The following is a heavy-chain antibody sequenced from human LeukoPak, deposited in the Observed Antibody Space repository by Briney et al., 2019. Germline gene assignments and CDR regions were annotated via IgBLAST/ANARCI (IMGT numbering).Heavy chain of an antibody. CDR1: GFTFSSAW. D-gene: IGHD3-16*02. J-gene: IGHJ4*02. CDR3: TRYRPLTDVAD. V-gene: IGHV3-15*01. CDR2: SRGKADGGII. Sequence: GGSLRLSCEASGFTFSSAWMSWVRQGPGKGLEWVGRSRGKADGGIIDYAAPVKGRFTISRDESKNTLFLQMSSLKTEDTAVYFCTRYRPLTDVADWGQGTLVTVSS.